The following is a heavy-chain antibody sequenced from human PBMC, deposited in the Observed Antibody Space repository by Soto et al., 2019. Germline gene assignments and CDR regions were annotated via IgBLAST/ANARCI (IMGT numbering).Heavy chain of an antibody. V-gene: IGHV3-30*18. J-gene: IGHJ4*02. CDR1: GFTFSSYG. Sequence: PGGSLRLSCAASGFTFSSYGMHWVRQAPGKGLEWVAVISYDGSNKYYADSVKGRFTISRDNSKNTLYLQMNSLRAEDTAVYYCAKDQIQAAAGYRWGDYWGQGTLVTVSS. CDR3: AKDQIQAAAGYRWGDY. D-gene: IGHD6-13*01. CDR2: ISYDGSNK.